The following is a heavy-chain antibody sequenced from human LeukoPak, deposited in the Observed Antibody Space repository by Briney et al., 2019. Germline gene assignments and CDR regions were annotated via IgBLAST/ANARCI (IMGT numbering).Heavy chain of an antibody. CDR2: IYYSGST. D-gene: IGHD6-19*01. J-gene: IGHJ4*02. Sequence: MASETLSLTCTVSGCSISSYYWSWIRQPPGKGLEWIGYIYYSGSTNYNPSIKSRVTISVDTSKNQFSLKLSSVTAADTAVYYCATIPKGSSGWFSEDYWGQGTLVTVSS. CDR3: ATIPKGSSGWFSEDY. CDR1: GCSISSYY. V-gene: IGHV4-59*01.